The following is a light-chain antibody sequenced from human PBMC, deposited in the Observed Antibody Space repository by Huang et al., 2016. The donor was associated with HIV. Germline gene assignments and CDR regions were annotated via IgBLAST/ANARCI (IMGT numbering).Light chain of an antibody. Sequence: DIQMAQSPSSLSVSVGDRVTITCRATQSISNYLNWYQQKPGKAPKLLIYAASTLQTGVPSRFSGTGSETDFTLTISSLQPEDFATYYCRQSYSIPWTFGQGTKVEVK. J-gene: IGKJ1*01. CDR3: RQSYSIPWT. V-gene: IGKV1-39*01. CDR2: AAS. CDR1: QSISNY.